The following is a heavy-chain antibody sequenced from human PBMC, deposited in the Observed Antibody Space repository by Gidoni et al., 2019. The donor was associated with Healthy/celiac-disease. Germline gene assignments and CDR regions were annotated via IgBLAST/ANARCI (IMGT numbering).Heavy chain of an antibody. CDR3: ARVSPDSSGYFDAFDI. J-gene: IGHJ3*02. D-gene: IGHD3-22*01. CDR1: GFTFSSYG. CDR2: IWYDGSNK. Sequence: QVQLVESGGGVVQPGRSLRLSCASSGFTFSSYGMHWVRQAPGKGMEWLAVIWYDGSNKYYADSVKGRFTIARDNSKNTLYLQMISLRAEDTAVYYCARVSPDSSGYFDAFDIWGQGTMVTVSS. V-gene: IGHV3-33*01.